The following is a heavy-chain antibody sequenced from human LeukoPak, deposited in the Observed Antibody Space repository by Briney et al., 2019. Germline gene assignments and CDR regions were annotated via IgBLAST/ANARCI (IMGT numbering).Heavy chain of an antibody. Sequence: PGGSLRLSCAASGFTFSSYSMNWVRQAPGKGLEWVSYISRSSSTIYYADSVKGRFTISRDNAKNSLYLQMNSLRDEDTAAYYCARDDSSVDWFDPWGQATLVTVSS. J-gene: IGHJ5*02. CDR1: GFTFSSYS. CDR3: ARDDSSVDWFDP. D-gene: IGHD3-22*01. V-gene: IGHV3-48*02. CDR2: ISRSSSTI.